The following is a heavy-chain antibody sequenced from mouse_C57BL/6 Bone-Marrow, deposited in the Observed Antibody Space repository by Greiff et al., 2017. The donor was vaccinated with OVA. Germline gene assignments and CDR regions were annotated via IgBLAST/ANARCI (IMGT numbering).Heavy chain of an antibody. CDR3: ARGGYGLAWFAY. Sequence: QVQLQQPGAELVKPGASVKLSCKASGYTFTSYWMHWVKQRPGQGLEWIGMIHPNSGSTNSNEKFKSKATLTVAKSSSPAYMQRSSLTAEDSAVYYCARGGYGLAWFAYWGQGTLVTVSA. CDR1: GYTFTSYW. J-gene: IGHJ3*01. V-gene: IGHV1-64*01. CDR2: IHPNSGST. D-gene: IGHD1-1*01.